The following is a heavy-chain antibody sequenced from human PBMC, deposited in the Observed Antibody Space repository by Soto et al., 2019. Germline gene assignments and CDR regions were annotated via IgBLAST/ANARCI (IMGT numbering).Heavy chain of an antibody. Sequence: SETLSLTCTVSGGSISSSSYYWGWIRQPPGKGLEWIGSIYYSGSTYYNPSLRSRVTISVDTSKNQFSLKLSSVTAADTAVYYCARHVSSSYYYGSGSYYNPFYYFDYWGQGTLVTVSS. CDR2: IYYSGST. V-gene: IGHV4-39*01. J-gene: IGHJ4*02. CDR3: ARHVSSSYYYGSGSYYNPFYYFDY. CDR1: GGSISSSSYY. D-gene: IGHD3-10*01.